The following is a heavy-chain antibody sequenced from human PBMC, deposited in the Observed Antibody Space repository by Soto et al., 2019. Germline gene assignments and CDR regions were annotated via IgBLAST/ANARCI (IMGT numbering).Heavy chain of an antibody. V-gene: IGHV1-3*01. CDR3: ARDSVVAAGSWCDY. CDR2: IIAGNGNT. Sequence: ASVKVSCTASGLTFTDYVIQWVRQAPGQRPEWMGWIIAGNGNTEYSQKFKGRVTITMDTSAGTAYMELSSLRSEDTAVYYCARDSVVAAGSWCDYWGQGTLVTVSS. J-gene: IGHJ4*02. D-gene: IGHD1-26*01. CDR1: GLTFTDYV.